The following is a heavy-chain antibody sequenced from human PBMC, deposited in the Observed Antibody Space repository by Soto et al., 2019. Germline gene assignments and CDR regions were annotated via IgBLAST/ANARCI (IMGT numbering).Heavy chain of an antibody. CDR1: GGSFSGYY. J-gene: IGHJ4*02. Sequence: QVQLQQWGAGLLKPSETLSLTCAVYGGSFSGYYWSWIRQPPGKGLEWIGEINHSGSTNYNPSLKSWVTISVDSSKNQFSLKLSSVTSADTAEYYCARGPAMVVVPAARPFDYWGQGTLVTFSS. CDR3: ARGPAMVVVPAARPFDY. CDR2: INHSGST. V-gene: IGHV4-34*01. D-gene: IGHD2-2*01.